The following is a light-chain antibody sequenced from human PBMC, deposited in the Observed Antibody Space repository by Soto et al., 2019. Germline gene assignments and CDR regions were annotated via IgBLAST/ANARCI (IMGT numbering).Light chain of an antibody. CDR2: EVS. CDR3: NSYTGSSPLYV. V-gene: IGLV2-14*01. J-gene: IGLJ1*01. CDR1: SSDVGKYNY. Sequence: QSALTQPASVSGSPGQSITISCTGTSSDVGKYNYVSWYQYHPGKAPKLIIYEVSNRPSGVSNRFTGSKSGNTASLTISGLRAEDEADYYCNSYTGSSPLYVFGTGTKLTVL.